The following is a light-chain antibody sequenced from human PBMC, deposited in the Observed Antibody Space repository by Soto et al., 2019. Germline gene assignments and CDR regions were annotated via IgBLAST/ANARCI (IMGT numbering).Light chain of an antibody. V-gene: IGKV3-15*01. CDR3: QQYNNWPWT. CDR1: QSVSSN. CDR2: GAS. Sequence: EIVMTQSPATLSVSPGERATLSCRASQSVSSNLAWYQQKPGQAPRLLIYGASTRATGIPARFSGSGSGTDFTLTISRLQSVDFAVYSCQQYNNWPWTFGQGTKVDIK. J-gene: IGKJ1*01.